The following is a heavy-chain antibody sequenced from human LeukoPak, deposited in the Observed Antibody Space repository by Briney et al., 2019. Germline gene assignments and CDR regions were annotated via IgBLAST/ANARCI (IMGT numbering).Heavy chain of an antibody. CDR3: AKEGSPGFGDLYFYYMDV. Sequence: GGSLRLSCAASGFTFSSYAMNWVRQAPGKGLEWVSGISSSGRNTYYADSVKGRFTISRDNSKNTLFLQMNSLRAEDTAIYYCAKEGSPGFGDLYFYYMDVWGKGTTVTVSS. J-gene: IGHJ6*03. D-gene: IGHD3-10*01. CDR2: ISSSGRNT. CDR1: GFTFSSYA. V-gene: IGHV3-23*01.